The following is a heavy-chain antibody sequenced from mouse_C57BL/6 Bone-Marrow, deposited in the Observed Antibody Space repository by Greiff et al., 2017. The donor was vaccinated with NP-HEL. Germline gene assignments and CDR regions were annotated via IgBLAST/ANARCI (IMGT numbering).Heavy chain of an antibody. CDR3: ELYYSNYETWFAY. Sequence: EVQLQQSGPVLVKPGASVKMSCKASGYTFTDYYMNWVKQSHGKSLEWIGDINPYNGGTSYNQKFKGKATLTVDNSSSPAYMDLNSLTSEDSAVYYCELYYSNYETWFAYWGQGTLVTVSA. D-gene: IGHD2-5*01. J-gene: IGHJ3*01. CDR2: INPYNGGT. V-gene: IGHV1-19*01. CDR1: GYTFTDYY.